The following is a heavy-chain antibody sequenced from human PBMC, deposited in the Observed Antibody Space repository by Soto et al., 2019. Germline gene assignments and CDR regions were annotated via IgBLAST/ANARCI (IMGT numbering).Heavy chain of an antibody. CDR3: ARARGGSSGYRNWFDP. V-gene: IGHV1-69*13. J-gene: IGHJ5*02. D-gene: IGHD3-22*01. CDR1: GGTFSSYA. Sequence: ASVKVSCKASGGTFSSYAISWVRQAPGQGLEWMGGIIPIFGTANYAQKFQGRVTITADESTSTAYMELSSLRSEDTAVYYCARARGGSSGYRNWFDPWGQGTLVTVSS. CDR2: IIPIFGTA.